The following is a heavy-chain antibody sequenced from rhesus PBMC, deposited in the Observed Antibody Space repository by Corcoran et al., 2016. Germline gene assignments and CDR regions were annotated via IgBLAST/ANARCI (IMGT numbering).Heavy chain of an antibody. CDR1: GGSISGYYL. CDR3: ARGGIAAVGNPFDY. D-gene: IGHD6-25*01. J-gene: IGHJ4*01. Sequence: QLQLQESGPGLVKPSETLSLTCAVSGGSISGYYLWNWIRQPPGKGLEWIGYIYGGSGSTRHRPSLKSRVIISIDTSKNQFALNLASVTAGDTAVYYCARGGIAAVGNPFDYWGQGVLVTVSS. V-gene: IGHV4S7*01. CDR2: IYGGSGST.